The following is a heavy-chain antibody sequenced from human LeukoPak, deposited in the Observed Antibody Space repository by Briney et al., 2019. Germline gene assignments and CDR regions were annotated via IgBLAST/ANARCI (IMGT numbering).Heavy chain of an antibody. Sequence: PSETLSLTCTVSGGSISSGDYYWSWIRQPPGKGLEWIGYFYYSGSTYYNPSLKSRVTISVDTSKNQFSLKLSSVTAADTAVYYCARELGYCSSTSCFYWFDPWGQGTLVTVSS. D-gene: IGHD2-2*01. CDR2: FYYSGST. CDR1: GGSISSGDYY. J-gene: IGHJ5*02. CDR3: ARELGYCSSTSCFYWFDP. V-gene: IGHV4-30-4*01.